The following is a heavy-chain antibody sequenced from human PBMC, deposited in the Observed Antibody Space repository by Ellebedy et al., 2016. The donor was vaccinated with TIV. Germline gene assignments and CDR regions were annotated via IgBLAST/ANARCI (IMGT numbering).Heavy chain of an antibody. CDR1: GFTFSSYA. D-gene: IGHD1-7*01. CDR2: ISYDGSNK. Sequence: PGGSLRLSCAASGFTFSSYAMHWVRQAPGKGLEWVAVISYDGSNKYYADSVKGRFTISRDNSKNTLYLQMNSLRAEDTAVYYCAKDNWNYMGYYYYGMDVWGQGTTVTVSS. J-gene: IGHJ6*02. CDR3: AKDNWNYMGYYYYGMDV. V-gene: IGHV3-30-3*01.